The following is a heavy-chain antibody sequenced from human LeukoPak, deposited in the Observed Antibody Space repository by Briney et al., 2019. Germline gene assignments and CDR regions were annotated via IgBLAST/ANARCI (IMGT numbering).Heavy chain of an antibody. CDR1: GGSISSGGYY. D-gene: IGHD1-26*01. V-gene: IGHV4-31*03. J-gene: IGHJ4*02. CDR2: IDYSGGT. CDR3: AKDRGGSYPYYFDY. Sequence: SETLSLTCTVSGGSISSGGYYWSWIRQHPGKGLEWIGYIDYSGGTYYNPSLQSRVTISVDTSKNQFSLKLSSVTAADTAVYYCAKDRGGSYPYYFDYWGQGTLVTVSS.